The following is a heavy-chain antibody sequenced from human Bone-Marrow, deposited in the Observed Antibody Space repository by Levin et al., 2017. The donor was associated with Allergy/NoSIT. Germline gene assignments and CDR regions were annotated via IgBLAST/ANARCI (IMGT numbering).Heavy chain of an antibody. CDR2: LFYSGST. V-gene: IGHV4-39*07. CDR3: ETNSFDFVSGYPNWFDP. Sequence: SETLSLTCSVSGVSITTTNHYWAWIRQPPGKGLEWIGSLFYSGSTFYNPSLNSRVTMSLDTSNHQFSLKLSSVTAADTAIYYCETNSFDFVSGYPNWFDPWGQGTLVTVSS. CDR1: GVSITTTNHY. D-gene: IGHD3-3*01. J-gene: IGHJ5*02.